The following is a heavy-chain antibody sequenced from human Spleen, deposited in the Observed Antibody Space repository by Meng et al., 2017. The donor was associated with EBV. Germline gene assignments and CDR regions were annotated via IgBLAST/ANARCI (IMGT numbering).Heavy chain of an antibody. CDR1: GGSISSGDYY. CDR3: ASSLYSSSRVNWFDP. V-gene: IGHV4-30-4*01. Sequence: GQLQESGTRLVKPSQTLSLTCAVSGGSISSGDYYWSWIRQPPGTGLEWIGYIFFGGSTNYNPSLKSRVTMSVDTSKNQFSLKLSSVTAADTAVYYCASSLYSSSRVNWFDPWGQGALVTVSS. D-gene: IGHD6-13*01. CDR2: IFFGGST. J-gene: IGHJ5*02.